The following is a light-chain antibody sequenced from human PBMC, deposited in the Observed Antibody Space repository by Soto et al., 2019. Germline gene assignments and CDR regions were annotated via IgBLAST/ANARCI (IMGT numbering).Light chain of an antibody. Sequence: QSLLAQPASVSGSPGQSITISCTGTSSDIGGYNLVSWYQQHPGEAPKLIIYQVTNRPSGVSNRFSGSKSGNTASLTVSGLQAEDEADYYCSSYITSNVDWVVGGGTQLTVL. CDR1: SSDIGGYNL. V-gene: IGLV2-14*01. J-gene: IGLJ3*02. CDR2: QVT. CDR3: SSYITSNVDWV.